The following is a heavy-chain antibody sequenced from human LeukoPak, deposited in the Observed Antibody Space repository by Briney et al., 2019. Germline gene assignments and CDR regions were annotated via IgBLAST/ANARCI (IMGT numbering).Heavy chain of an antibody. CDR3: ARVIVGATTHDY. J-gene: IGHJ4*02. V-gene: IGHV1-46*01. CDR1: GYTFTSYY. Sequence: EASVKVSCKASGYTFTSYYMHWVRQAPGRGLEWMGIINPSGGSTSYAQKFQGRVTMTRDTSTSTVYMELSSLRSEDTAVYYCARVIVGATTHDYWGQGTLVTVSS. CDR2: INPSGGST. D-gene: IGHD1-26*01.